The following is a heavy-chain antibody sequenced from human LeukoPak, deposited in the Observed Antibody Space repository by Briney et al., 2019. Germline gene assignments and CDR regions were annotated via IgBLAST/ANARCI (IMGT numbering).Heavy chain of an antibody. J-gene: IGHJ4*02. V-gene: IGHV4-39*01. CDR1: GGSISSRSYY. D-gene: IGHD6-13*01. CDR3: ARQCAEAGLNHDN. Sequence: PSETLSLTCSVSGGSISSRSYYWGWIRQPPGKGLEWIGSIYYSGSTYYNPSLKSRVTISVDTSKNQFSLKLSSVTAADTAVYYCARQCAEAGLNHDNWGQGTLVTVSS. CDR2: IYYSGST.